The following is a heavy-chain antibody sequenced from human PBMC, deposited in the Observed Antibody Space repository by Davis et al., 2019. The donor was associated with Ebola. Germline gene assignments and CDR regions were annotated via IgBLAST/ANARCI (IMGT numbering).Heavy chain of an antibody. V-gene: IGHV1-3*01. CDR1: GYTFTSYA. CDR3: ARHGGQQLPGGYNWFDP. CDR2: INAGNGNT. D-gene: IGHD6-13*01. Sequence: ASVKVSCKASGYTFTSYAMHWVRQAPGQRLEWMGWINAGNGNTKYSQKFQGRVTITRDTSASTAYMELSSLRSEDTAVYYCARHGGQQLPGGYNWFDPWGQGTLVTVSS. J-gene: IGHJ5*02.